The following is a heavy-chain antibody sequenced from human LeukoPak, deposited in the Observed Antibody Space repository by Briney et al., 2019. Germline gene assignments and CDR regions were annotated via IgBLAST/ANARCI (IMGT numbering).Heavy chain of an antibody. V-gene: IGHV3-20*04. D-gene: IGHD1-14*01. CDR1: GFTFDDYG. J-gene: IGHJ4*02. CDR3: ARCLPPDPDRLLPDY. Sequence: PGGSLRLSCAASGFTFDDYGMSWVRQAPGKGLEWVSGINWNGGSTGYADSVKGRFTISRDNAKNSLYLQMNSLRAEDTALYYCARCLPPDPDRLLPDYWGQGTLVTVSS. CDR2: INWNGGST.